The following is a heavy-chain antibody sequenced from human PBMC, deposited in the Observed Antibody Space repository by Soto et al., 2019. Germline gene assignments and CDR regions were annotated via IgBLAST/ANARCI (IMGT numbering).Heavy chain of an antibody. V-gene: IGHV3-33*01. CDR2: IWYDGSNK. J-gene: IGHJ4*02. CDR1: GFTFSSYG. CDR3: ARTYGSGSYTCDY. D-gene: IGHD3-10*01. Sequence: QVQLVESGGGVVQPGRSLRRSCAASGFTFSSYGMHWVRQAPGKGLEWVAVIWYDGSNKYYADSVKGRFTISRDNSKNTLYLQMNSLRAEDTAVYYCARTYGSGSYTCDYWGQGTLVTVSS.